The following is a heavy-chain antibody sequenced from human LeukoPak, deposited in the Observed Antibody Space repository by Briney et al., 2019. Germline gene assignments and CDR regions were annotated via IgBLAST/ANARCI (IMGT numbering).Heavy chain of an antibody. Sequence: ASVKVSCKASGYTFTDYYIHWVRQAPGQGIEWMGWIDPNSGDTNYAQKFQGRVTMTRDTSISTDYMELSRLSFADTAVSYYARNYYDVLAGYSIDYWGQGTLVTVSS. CDR2: IDPNSGDT. D-gene: IGHD3-9*01. J-gene: IGHJ4*02. CDR3: ARNYYDVLAGYSIDY. CDR1: GYTFTDYY. V-gene: IGHV1-2*02.